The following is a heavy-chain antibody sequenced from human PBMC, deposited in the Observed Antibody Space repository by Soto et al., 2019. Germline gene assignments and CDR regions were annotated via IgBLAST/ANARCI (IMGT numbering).Heavy chain of an antibody. Sequence: EVQLVESGGGLVQPGGSLRLSCAASGFTFSGYWMSWVRQAPGKGLEWVATVEEDGSTKYYVDSVTGRFTISRDNAKNSLNLQMTSLRAEDTAVYYCASPASTGTKRPDYWGQGTLVIVSS. V-gene: IGHV3-7*01. CDR3: ASPASTGTKRPDY. CDR1: GFTFSGYW. D-gene: IGHD1-1*01. CDR2: VEEDGSTK. J-gene: IGHJ4*02.